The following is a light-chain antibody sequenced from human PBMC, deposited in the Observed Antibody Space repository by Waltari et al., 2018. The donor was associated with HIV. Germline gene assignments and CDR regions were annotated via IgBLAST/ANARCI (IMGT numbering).Light chain of an antibody. V-gene: IGKV1-39*01. CDR2: AAS. CDR1: QSISSY. Sequence: DIQMTQSPSSLSASVGDRVTITCRASQSISSYLNWYQQKPGKAPKLLIYAASSLQSGVPIRFSGRVSWTDFHLTISRLQPEDFATYYCQQSYSTPTFGGGTKVEIK. CDR3: QQSYSTPT. J-gene: IGKJ4*01.